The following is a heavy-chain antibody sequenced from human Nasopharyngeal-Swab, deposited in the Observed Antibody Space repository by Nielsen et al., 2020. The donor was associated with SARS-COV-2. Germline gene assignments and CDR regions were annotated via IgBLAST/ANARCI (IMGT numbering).Heavy chain of an antibody. V-gene: IGHV4-34*01. J-gene: IGHJ4*02. D-gene: IGHD6-13*01. CDR2: INHSGST. CDR3: ARGSRSGINNYSSSWYFFDY. Sequence: WIRQPPGKGLEWIGEINHSGSTNYNPSLKSRVTISVDTSNNQFSLKLSSVTAADTAVYYCARGSRSGINNYSSSWYFFDYWGQGALVTVSS.